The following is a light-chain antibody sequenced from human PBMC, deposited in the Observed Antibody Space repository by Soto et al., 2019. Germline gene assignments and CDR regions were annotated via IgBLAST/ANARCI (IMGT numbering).Light chain of an antibody. CDR2: GAS. CDR1: QSIRYY. CDR3: QHHNSYSQT. J-gene: IGKJ1*01. V-gene: IGKV1-5*01. Sequence: SASVGDRVTITCRASQSIRYYLAWYQQMPGKAPKLLIYGASSLQSGVPSRFSGSGSGTEFTLTISSLQPDDFATYFCQHHNSYSQTFGQGTKVDIK.